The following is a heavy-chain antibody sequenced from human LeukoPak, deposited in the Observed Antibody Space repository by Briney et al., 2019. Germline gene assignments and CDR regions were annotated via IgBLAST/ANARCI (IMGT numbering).Heavy chain of an antibody. CDR3: ARHTDYGGNSRWFDP. Sequence: SETLSLTCIVSGGSISSNYWSWFQQSPGKGLEWIGYIYYSGSTNYNPSLKSRVTMSVDPSKTQFSLKLSSVTAADAAVYYCARHTDYGGNSRWFDPWGQGILVSVSS. V-gene: IGHV4-59*08. CDR1: GGSISSNY. J-gene: IGHJ5*02. CDR2: IYYSGST. D-gene: IGHD4-23*01.